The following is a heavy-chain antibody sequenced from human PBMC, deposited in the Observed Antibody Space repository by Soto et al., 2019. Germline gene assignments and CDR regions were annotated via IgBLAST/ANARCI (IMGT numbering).Heavy chain of an antibody. CDR2: INPKSGGT. J-gene: IGHJ6*02. CDR1: GYSFTDYH. V-gene: IGHV1-2*04. D-gene: IGHD2-8*01. CDR3: ARGDSTXCSNGVCSFSYNHDMDV. Sequence: ASVKVSCKASGYSFTDYHIHWVRQAPGQGLEWLGRINPKSGGTSTAQKFQGWVTMTTDTSISTASMELTRLTSDDTAIYYCARGDSTXCSNGVCSFSYNHDMDVWGQGTTVTVSS.